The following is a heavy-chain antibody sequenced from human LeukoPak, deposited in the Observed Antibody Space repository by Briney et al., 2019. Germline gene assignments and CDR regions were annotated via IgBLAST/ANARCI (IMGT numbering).Heavy chain of an antibody. D-gene: IGHD2-8*01. V-gene: IGHV1-2*02. J-gene: IGHJ3*02. CDR2: INPKSGGT. CDR1: GYTFTGYY. Sequence: ASVKVSCKASGYTFTGYYMHWVRQAPGQGLEWMGWINPKSGGTSYAQKFQGRVTMTRDTSISTAYMELSRLRSDDTAVYYCATEGCPKAFDIWGRGTMVTVSS. CDR3: ATEGCPKAFDI.